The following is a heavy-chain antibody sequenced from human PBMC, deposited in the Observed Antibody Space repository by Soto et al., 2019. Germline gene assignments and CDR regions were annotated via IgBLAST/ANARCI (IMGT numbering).Heavy chain of an antibody. D-gene: IGHD3-3*01. V-gene: IGHV3-48*02. CDR2: ISSSSGTI. Sequence: GGSLRLSCAASGFTFSSYIMNWVRQAPGKGLEWVSYISSSSGTIYYADSVKGRFTISRDNAKNSLYLQMNSLRDEDTAVYYFARDLRGYDFWSGYPGAGYYYYGIDVWGQGTTV. CDR3: ARDLRGYDFWSGYPGAGYYYYGIDV. J-gene: IGHJ6*02. CDR1: GFTFSSYI.